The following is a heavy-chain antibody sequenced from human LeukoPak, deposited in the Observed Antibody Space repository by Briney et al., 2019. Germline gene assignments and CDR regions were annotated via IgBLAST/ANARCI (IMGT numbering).Heavy chain of an antibody. Sequence: SETPSLTCTVSGGSIRSSSYYWGWIRQPPGKGLEWIGSIYYSGSTYYNPSLKSRVTISVDTSKNQFSLKLSSVTAADTAVYYCARHDSSGQGAFDIWGQGTMVTVSS. V-gene: IGHV4-39*01. CDR3: ARHDSSGQGAFDI. CDR1: GGSIRSSSYY. D-gene: IGHD3-22*01. CDR2: IYYSGST. J-gene: IGHJ3*02.